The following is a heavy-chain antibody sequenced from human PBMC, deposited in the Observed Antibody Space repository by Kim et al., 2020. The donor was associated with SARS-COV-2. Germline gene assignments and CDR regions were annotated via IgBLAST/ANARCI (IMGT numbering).Heavy chain of an antibody. D-gene: IGHD5-18*01. CDR1: GFTFSSYG. CDR2: IWYDGSNK. V-gene: IGHV3-33*06. CDR3: AKDKGFQLDTAMVIYYFDY. J-gene: IGHJ4*02. Sequence: GGSLRLSCAASGFTFSSYGMHWVRQAPGKGLEWVAVIWYDGSNKYYADSVKGRFTISRDNSKNTLYLQMNSLRAEDTAVYYCAKDKGFQLDTAMVIYYFDYWGQGTLVTVSS.